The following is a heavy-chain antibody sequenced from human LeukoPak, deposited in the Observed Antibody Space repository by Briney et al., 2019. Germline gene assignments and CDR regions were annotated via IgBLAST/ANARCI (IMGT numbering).Heavy chain of an antibody. CDR2: MNPNSGNT. V-gene: IGHV1-8*03. D-gene: IGHD5-24*01. Sequence: ASVKVSCKASGYTFTSYDINWVRQATGQGLKWMGWMNPNSGNTGYAQKFQGRVTITRNTSISTAYMELSSLRSEDTAVYYCAKDLWAEMATIGYDAFDIWGQGTMVTVSS. CDR3: AKDLWAEMATIGYDAFDI. CDR1: GYTFTSYD. J-gene: IGHJ3*02.